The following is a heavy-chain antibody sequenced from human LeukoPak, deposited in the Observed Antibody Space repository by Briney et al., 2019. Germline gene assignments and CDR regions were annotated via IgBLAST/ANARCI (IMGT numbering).Heavy chain of an antibody. CDR1: GGSISSYY. Sequence: SETLSLTCTVSGGSISSYYWSWIRQPPGKGLEWIGYIYYSGSTNYNPSLKSRVTISVDTSKNQFSLKLSSVAAADTAVYYCARVAAAGMGFDYWGQGTLVTVSS. V-gene: IGHV4-59*01. CDR3: ARVAAAGMGFDY. J-gene: IGHJ4*02. CDR2: IYYSGST. D-gene: IGHD6-13*01.